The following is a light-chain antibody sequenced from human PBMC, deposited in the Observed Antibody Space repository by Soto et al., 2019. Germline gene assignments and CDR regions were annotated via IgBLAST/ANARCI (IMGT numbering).Light chain of an antibody. CDR3: LQYNNWPPIT. CDR2: GAS. J-gene: IGKJ5*01. Sequence: EIVMTQSPATLSVSPGERATLSCRASQSVSGNLACYQQKPGQAPRLLIYGASTRATGIPARFSGSGSGTEFTLTISSLQSEDFAVYYCLQYNNWPPITFGQGTRLEIK. CDR1: QSVSGN. V-gene: IGKV3-15*01.